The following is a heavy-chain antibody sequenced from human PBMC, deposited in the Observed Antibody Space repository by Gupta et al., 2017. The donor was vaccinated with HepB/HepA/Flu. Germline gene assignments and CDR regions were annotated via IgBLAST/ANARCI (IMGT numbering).Heavy chain of an antibody. D-gene: IGHD6-13*01. Sequence: QVQLVQSGAEVKKPGASVKVSCKASGYSFTGQHIHWVRQAPGQGLEWMGWINPNSGGTNYAQKVQDWVTMSRDTSISTAYMELRSLKSDDTAIYYCARGGGIALEFDYWGQGTLVTVSS. CDR3: ARGGGIALEFDY. J-gene: IGHJ4*02. CDR1: GYSFTGQH. V-gene: IGHV1-2*04. CDR2: INPNSGGT.